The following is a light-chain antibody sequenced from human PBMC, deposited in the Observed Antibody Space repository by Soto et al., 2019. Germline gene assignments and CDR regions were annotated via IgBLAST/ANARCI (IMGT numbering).Light chain of an antibody. CDR2: DVS. CDR3: SSYTSSSFYV. Sequence: QSALTQPASVSGSPGQSITISCTGTSSDVGGYNYVSWYQQHPGKAPKLMIYDVSSRPSGVSNRFSGSKSGNTASLTISGLQAVDEADYYCSSYTSSSFYVFGTGTKVTVL. V-gene: IGLV2-14*01. CDR1: SSDVGGYNY. J-gene: IGLJ1*01.